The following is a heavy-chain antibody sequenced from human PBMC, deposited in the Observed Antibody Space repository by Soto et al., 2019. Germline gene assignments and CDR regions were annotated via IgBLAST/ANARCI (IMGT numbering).Heavy chain of an antibody. J-gene: IGHJ5*02. Sequence: SETLSFTCVVYGGSFSGYYWSWIRQSPGKGLEWIGGINHRGSTNYNPSLESRVTISVDTAKNQFSLKLPSVTAADTAMYYCARVGFCTSTTCRVGNWFDPWGQGTRVTVSS. CDR3: ARVGFCTSTTCRVGNWFDP. D-gene: IGHD2-2*01. CDR1: GGSFSGYY. V-gene: IGHV4-34*01. CDR2: INHRGST.